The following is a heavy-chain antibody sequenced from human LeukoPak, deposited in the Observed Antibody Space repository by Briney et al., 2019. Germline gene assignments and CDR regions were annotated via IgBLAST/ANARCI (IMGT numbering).Heavy chain of an antibody. J-gene: IGHJ5*02. D-gene: IGHD2-21*02. CDR3: ARLGGDYDNWFDP. CDR2: IYPGDSDT. V-gene: IGHV5-51*01. Sequence: GESLKISCKGSGYSFNTYWIGWVRQMPGKGLEWMGIIYPGDSDTKYSPSFQGQVTISADKSISTAYLQWSSLKASDTAMYYCARLGGDYDNWFDPWGQGTLVTVSS. CDR1: GYSFNTYW.